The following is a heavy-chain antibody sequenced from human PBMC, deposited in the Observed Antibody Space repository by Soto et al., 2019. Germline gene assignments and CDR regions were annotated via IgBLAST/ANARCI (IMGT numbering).Heavy chain of an antibody. Sequence: ASVKVSCKASGYTFTSYGISWVRQAPGQGLEWMGWISAYNGNTNYAQKLQGRVTMTTDTSTSTAYMELRSLRSDDTAVYYCARDLQYYYDSSGYSPYFDYWGQGTLVTVS. J-gene: IGHJ4*02. CDR1: GYTFTSYG. V-gene: IGHV1-18*01. CDR2: ISAYNGNT. D-gene: IGHD3-22*01. CDR3: ARDLQYYYDSSGYSPYFDY.